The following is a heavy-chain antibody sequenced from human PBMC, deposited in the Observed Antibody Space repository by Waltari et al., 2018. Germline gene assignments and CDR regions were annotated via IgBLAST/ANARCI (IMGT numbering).Heavy chain of an antibody. J-gene: IGHJ4*02. D-gene: IGHD4-17*01. V-gene: IGHV1-8*01. CDR2: RNPDSGNT. CDR3: AREFYYSDAFTGV. CDR1: GYSFTSFD. Sequence: VQLVQSGAEVKKPGASVKVSCKASGYSFTSFDIYWVRQAAGQGLEWMGWRNPDSGNTGYAEKFQGRVTMTRDTSISTAYMELSSRRSEDTAVYYCAREFYYSDAFTGVWGQGTLVTVSS.